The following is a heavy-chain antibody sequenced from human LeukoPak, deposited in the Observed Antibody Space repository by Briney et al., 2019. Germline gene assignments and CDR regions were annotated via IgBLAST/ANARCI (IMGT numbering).Heavy chain of an antibody. CDR1: GYTFTGYY. J-gene: IGHJ5*02. D-gene: IGHD6-13*01. CDR2: INPNSGGT. Sequence: ASVKVSCKASGYTFTGYYMHWVRQAPGQGLEWMGWINPNSGGTNYAQKSQGRVTMTRDTSISTACMELSRLRSDDTAVYYCARDPGGVIAAAGTTDWFDPWGQGTLVTVSS. CDR3: ARDPGGVIAAAGTTDWFDP. V-gene: IGHV1-2*02.